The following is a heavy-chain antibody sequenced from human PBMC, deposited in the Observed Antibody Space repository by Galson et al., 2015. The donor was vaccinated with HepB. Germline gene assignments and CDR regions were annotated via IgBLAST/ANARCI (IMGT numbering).Heavy chain of an antibody. Sequence: SLRLSCAASGFTFTNAWMSWVRQAPGKGLEWVGRIGSNLDGGTQDYAAPVKGGFIISRDDSKNTLFLQMNRLKTEDTAMYFCTTVDLSFGYGDEVDWGQGTLVTVSS. D-gene: IGHD4-17*01. CDR1: GFTFTNAW. CDR2: IGSNLDGGTQ. J-gene: IGHJ4*02. V-gene: IGHV3-15*04. CDR3: TTVDLSFGYGDEVD.